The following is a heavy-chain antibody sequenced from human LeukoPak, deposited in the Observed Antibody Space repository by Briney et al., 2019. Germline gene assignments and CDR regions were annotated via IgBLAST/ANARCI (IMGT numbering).Heavy chain of an antibody. CDR3: ARETEKLRFLEWLSVGMDV. J-gene: IGHJ6*02. D-gene: IGHD3-3*01. CDR2: INPSGGST. V-gene: IGHV1-46*01. CDR1: GYTFTSYY. Sequence: GASVKVSCKASGYTFTSYYMHWVRQAPGQGLEWMGIINPSGGSTSYAQKFQGRVTMTRDTSTSTVYMELSSLRSEDTAVYYCARETEKLRFLEWLSVGMDVWGQGTTVTVSS.